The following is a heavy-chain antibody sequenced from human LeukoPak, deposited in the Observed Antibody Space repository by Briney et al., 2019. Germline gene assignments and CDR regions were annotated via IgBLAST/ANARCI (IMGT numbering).Heavy chain of an antibody. V-gene: IGHV4-4*07. Sequence: SETLSLTCTVSGGSISSYYWSWIRQPAGKGLEWIGRIYTSGSTNYNPSLKSRVTISVDTSKNQFSLKLSSVTAADTAVYYCARQTGYSSSWYQVYYYYMDVWGKGTTVTVSS. D-gene: IGHD6-13*01. J-gene: IGHJ6*03. CDR1: GGSISSYY. CDR3: ARQTGYSSSWYQVYYYYMDV. CDR2: IYTSGST.